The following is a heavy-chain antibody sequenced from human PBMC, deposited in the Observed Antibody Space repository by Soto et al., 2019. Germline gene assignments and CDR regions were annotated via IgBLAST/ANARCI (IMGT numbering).Heavy chain of an antibody. V-gene: IGHV4-59*08. CDR2: NSYSGST. D-gene: IGHD1-26*01. CDR3: ARHGGSYSFDY. J-gene: IGHJ4*02. Sequence: QPPGKGLGWIGYNSYSGSTDYNPSLKSRVTISVDTSKNQFSLKLSSATAADTAVYYCARHGGSYSFDYWGQGTLVTVSS.